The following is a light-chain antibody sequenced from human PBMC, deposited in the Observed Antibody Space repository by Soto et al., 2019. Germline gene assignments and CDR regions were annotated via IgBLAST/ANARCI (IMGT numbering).Light chain of an antibody. CDR1: SSNIGANYD. V-gene: IGLV1-40*01. CDR3: SSYAGSSNV. Sequence: QSVLTQPPSVSGAPGQRVTISCTGNSSNIGANYDVHWYQHLPGTAPKLLIYGNSNRPSGVPDRFSGSKSGTSASLAISGLQAEDEADYYCSSYAGSSNVFGTGTKVTVL. J-gene: IGLJ1*01. CDR2: GNS.